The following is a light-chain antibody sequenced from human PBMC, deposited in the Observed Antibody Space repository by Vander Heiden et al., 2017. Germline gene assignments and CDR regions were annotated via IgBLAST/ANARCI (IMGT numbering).Light chain of an antibody. CDR2: AAS. CDR3: QQSDSTPALT. CDR1: QSISSY. Sequence: DIQMTQSPSSLSASVGDRVTITCRASQSISSYLNWYQQKPGKAPKLLIYAASSLQSGVPSRFSGSGYGKDFTLTISSRQPEDFATYYCQQSDSTPALTFGGGTKVEIK. J-gene: IGKJ4*01. V-gene: IGKV1-39*01.